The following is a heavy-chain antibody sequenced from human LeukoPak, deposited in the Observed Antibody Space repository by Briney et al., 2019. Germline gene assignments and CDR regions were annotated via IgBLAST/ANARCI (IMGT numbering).Heavy chain of an antibody. CDR2: ISFSGGT. CDR1: GGSINNYF. CDR3: ARGPPPDFDY. J-gene: IGHJ4*02. V-gene: IGHV4-59*12. Sequence: SSETLSLTCTVSVSGGSINNYFWSWIRQPPEKGLEWIGYISFSGGTNYIPSLKSRVTMSVDTSKNQFSLKLSSVTAADTAVYYCARGPPPDFDYWGRGTLVTVSS.